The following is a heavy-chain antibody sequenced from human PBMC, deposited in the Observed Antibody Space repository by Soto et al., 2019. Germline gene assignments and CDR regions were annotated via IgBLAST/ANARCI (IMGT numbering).Heavy chain of an antibody. CDR1: GASINTYY. V-gene: IGHV4-59*01. CDR2: FYISGNN. J-gene: IGHJ5*02. CDR3: ARAGISSRFRRRVFDP. D-gene: IGHD6-13*01. Sequence: PSETLSLTCAVSGASINTYYWSWIRQPPGKGLEWIGYFYISGNNNYSSSLKSRANISIDLSKNQISLNLSSVTAADTAVYYCARAGISSRFRRRVFDPWGQGILVTVSS.